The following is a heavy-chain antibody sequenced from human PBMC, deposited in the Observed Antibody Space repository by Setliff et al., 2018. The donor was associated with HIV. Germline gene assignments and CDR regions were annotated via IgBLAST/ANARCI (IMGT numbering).Heavy chain of an antibody. CDR3: ARAACSGGSCYYYYGMDV. V-gene: IGHV1-3*01. J-gene: IGHJ6*02. Sequence: ASVKVSCKASGYTFTSYAMHWVRQAPGQRLEWMGWINAGNGNTKYSQKFHGRVTITRDTSASTAYMELSSLRSEDTAVYYCARAACSGGSCYYYYGMDVWGQGTTVTVSS. D-gene: IGHD2-15*01. CDR1: GYTFTSYA. CDR2: INAGNGNT.